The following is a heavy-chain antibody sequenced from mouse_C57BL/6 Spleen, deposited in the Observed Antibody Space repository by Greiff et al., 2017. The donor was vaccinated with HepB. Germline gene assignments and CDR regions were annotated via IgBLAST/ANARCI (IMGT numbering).Heavy chain of an antibody. CDR3: AREGRGITTVVAPYFDY. Sequence: QVQLQQPGAELVKPGASVKLSCKASGYTFTSYWMHWVKQRPGQGLEWIGMIHPNSGSTNYNEKVKSKATLTVDKSSSTAYMQLSSLTSEDSAVYYCAREGRGITTVVAPYFDYGGKGTTLTVSS. CDR1: GYTFTSYW. J-gene: IGHJ2*01. CDR2: IHPNSGST. D-gene: IGHD1-1*01. V-gene: IGHV1-64*01.